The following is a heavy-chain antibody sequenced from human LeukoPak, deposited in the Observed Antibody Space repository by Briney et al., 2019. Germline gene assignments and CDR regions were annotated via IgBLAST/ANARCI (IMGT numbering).Heavy chain of an antibody. CDR3: AKAHTYYYDSSGPQGAFDI. J-gene: IGHJ3*02. Sequence: GGSLRLSCAASGFTFDDYAMHWVRQAPGKGLEWVSGISWNSGSIGYADSVKGRFTISRDDAKNSLYLQMNSLRAEDMALYYCAKAHTYYYDSSGPQGAFDIWGQGTMVTVSS. CDR1: GFTFDDYA. D-gene: IGHD3-22*01. V-gene: IGHV3-9*03. CDR2: ISWNSGSI.